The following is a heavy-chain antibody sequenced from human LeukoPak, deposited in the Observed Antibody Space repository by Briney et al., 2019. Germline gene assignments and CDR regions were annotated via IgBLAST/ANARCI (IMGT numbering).Heavy chain of an antibody. D-gene: IGHD3-10*01. CDR1: GLTVSSNY. Sequence: PGGSLRLSCAASGLTVSSNYMSWVRQAPGKGLEWVSAIGTGAGAVTLYTDSVKGRFTISRDNSRNTLYLQMNSLRGEDTAVYYCARGGTRGVLMEYWGQGTLVTVSS. J-gene: IGHJ4*02. CDR2: IGTGAGAVT. V-gene: IGHV3-53*01. CDR3: ARGGTRGVLMEY.